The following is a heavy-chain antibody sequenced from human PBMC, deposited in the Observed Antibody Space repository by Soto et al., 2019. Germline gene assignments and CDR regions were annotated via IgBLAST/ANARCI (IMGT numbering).Heavy chain of an antibody. CDR3: AKDRGLAESGTWSHYYYGMDV. CDR1: GFTLTNNG. CDR2: ISSDGSSY. V-gene: IGHV3-30*18. Sequence: QVQLLESGGGVVQPGRSLRLSCVASGFTLTNNGMHWVRQAPGQGLEWVAVISSDGSSYYYGDSVRGRFTISRDTSKNTLCLEMNSLTTADTAVYYGAKDRGLAESGTWSHYYYGMDVWGQGTSVTVS. J-gene: IGHJ6*02. D-gene: IGHD1-26*01.